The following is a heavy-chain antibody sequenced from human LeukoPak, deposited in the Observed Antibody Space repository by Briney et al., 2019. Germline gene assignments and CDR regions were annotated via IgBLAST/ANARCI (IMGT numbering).Heavy chain of an antibody. CDR3: ARGRGSGSNIDY. V-gene: IGHV4-59*01. J-gene: IGHJ4*02. D-gene: IGHD3-10*01. CDR1: GGSISSYY. Sequence: SETLSLTCTVSGGSISSYYWSWIRQPPGKGLEWIGYIYYSGSTNYNPSLKSRVTISVDTSKNQFSLKLSSVTAADTAVYYCARGRGSGSNIDYWGQGTLVTVSS. CDR2: IYYSGST.